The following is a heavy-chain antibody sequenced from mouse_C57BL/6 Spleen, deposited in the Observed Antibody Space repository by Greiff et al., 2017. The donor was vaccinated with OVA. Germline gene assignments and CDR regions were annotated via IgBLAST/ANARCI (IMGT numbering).Heavy chain of an antibody. Sequence: EVQLQQSGTVLARPGASVKMSCKTSGYTFTSYWMHWVKQRPGQGLEWIGAIYPGNSDTSYNQKFKGKAKLTAVTSASTAYMELSSLTNEDSAVYYCTRRGVTRGVYYAMDYWGQGTSVTVSS. D-gene: IGHD2-2*01. CDR2: IYPGNSDT. J-gene: IGHJ4*01. CDR3: TRRGVTRGVYYAMDY. V-gene: IGHV1-5*01. CDR1: GYTFTSYW.